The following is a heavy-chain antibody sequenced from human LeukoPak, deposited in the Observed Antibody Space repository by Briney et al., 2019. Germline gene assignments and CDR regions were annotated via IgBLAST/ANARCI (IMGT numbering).Heavy chain of an antibody. CDR1: GGPISSYY. D-gene: IGHD3-22*01. J-gene: IGHJ4*02. Sequence: SETLSLTCTDSGGPISSYYWSWIRQPPGKGLEWIGYIYYSGSTNYNPSLKSRVTISVDTSKNQFSLKLSSVTAADTAVYYCARATPKHYDSSGCLDYWGQGTLVTVSS. CDR3: ARATPKHYDSSGCLDY. CDR2: IYYSGST. V-gene: IGHV4-59*01.